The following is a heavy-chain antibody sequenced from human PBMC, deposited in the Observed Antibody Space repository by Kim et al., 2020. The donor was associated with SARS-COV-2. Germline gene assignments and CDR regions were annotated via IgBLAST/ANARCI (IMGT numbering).Heavy chain of an antibody. D-gene: IGHD5-18*01. CDR3: ARVSGDSYGYVDY. J-gene: IGHJ4*02. Sequence: CNPSLKRRVTISVDTSKNRFSLEPSSVTAADTAVYYCARVSGDSYGYVDYWGQGTLVTVSS. V-gene: IGHV4-39*07.